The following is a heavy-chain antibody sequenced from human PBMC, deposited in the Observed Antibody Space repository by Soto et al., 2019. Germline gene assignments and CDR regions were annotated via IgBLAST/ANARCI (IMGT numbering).Heavy chain of an antibody. CDR3: ARHGAYFDY. Sequence: GESLKISCKGSGYTFTSHWIGWVRQMPGKGLEWMGIIFPGDSDTRYSPSFQGQVTISADKSINTAYLQWSSLKASDTAMYFCARHGAYFDYWGQGTLVTVSS. CDR1: GYTFTSHW. J-gene: IGHJ4*02. D-gene: IGHD3-16*01. V-gene: IGHV5-51*01. CDR2: IFPGDSDT.